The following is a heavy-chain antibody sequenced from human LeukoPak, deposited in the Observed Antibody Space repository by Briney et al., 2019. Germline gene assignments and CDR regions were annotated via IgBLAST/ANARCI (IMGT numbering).Heavy chain of an antibody. D-gene: IGHD5-12*01. CDR2: IYCGGTT. CDR3: ARDGYGYNYMDV. J-gene: IGHJ6*03. CDR1: GFSVSSNF. V-gene: IGHV3-53*01. Sequence: PGGSLRLSCEASGFSVSSNFMSWVRQAPGKGLEWVSVIYCGGTTYNADSVRGRFTISRDNSKNTLYLQMNSLRAEDTAVYYCARDGYGYNYMDVWGKGTTVTVSS.